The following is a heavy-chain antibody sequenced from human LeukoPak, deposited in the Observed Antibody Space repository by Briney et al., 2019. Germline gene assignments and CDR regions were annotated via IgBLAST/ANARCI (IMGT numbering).Heavy chain of an antibody. Sequence: GGSLRLSCAASGFTFSSYWMHWVRQAPGKGLVWVSRINSDGSSTSYADSVKGRFTISGDNAKNTLYLQMNSLRAEDTAVYYCARRAPSDYMDVWGKGTTVTVSS. CDR2: INSDGSST. V-gene: IGHV3-74*01. CDR3: ARRAPSDYMDV. J-gene: IGHJ6*03. D-gene: IGHD6-19*01. CDR1: GFTFSSYW.